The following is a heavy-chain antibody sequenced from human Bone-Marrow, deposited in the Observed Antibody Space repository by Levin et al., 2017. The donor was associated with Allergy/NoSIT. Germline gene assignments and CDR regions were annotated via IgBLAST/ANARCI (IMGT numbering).Heavy chain of an antibody. V-gene: IGHV3-30*04. CDR2: ISYDGSNK. D-gene: IGHD6-6*01. CDR1: RFTFSSYA. J-gene: IGHJ3*02. Sequence: PGGSLRLSCAASRFTFSSYAMHWVRQAPGKGLEWVAVISYDGSNKYYADSVKGRFTISRDNSKNTLYLQMNSLRAEDTAVYYCARVTLRAARRAVGAFDIWGQGTMVTVSS. CDR3: ARVTLRAARRAVGAFDI.